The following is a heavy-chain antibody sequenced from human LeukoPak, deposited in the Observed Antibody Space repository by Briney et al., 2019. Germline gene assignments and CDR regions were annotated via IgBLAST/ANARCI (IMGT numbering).Heavy chain of an antibody. V-gene: IGHV3-30*02. CDR1: DITLSSYG. J-gene: IGHJ4*02. CDR2: IRYDGSNK. D-gene: IGHD6-19*01. Sequence: PGRPLRLSCGASDITLSSYGMHWVRQETGNGLDWVPFIRYDGSNKYYADSVKGRFTISRDNSKNTLYLQMYSLRAEDTAWYYCFSNRSGWYINYWGQGILVTVSS. CDR3: FSNRSGWYINY.